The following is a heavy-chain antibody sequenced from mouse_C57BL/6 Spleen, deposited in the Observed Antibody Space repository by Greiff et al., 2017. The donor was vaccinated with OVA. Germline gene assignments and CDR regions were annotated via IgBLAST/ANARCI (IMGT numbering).Heavy chain of an antibody. CDR3: ARWQYSNYLDY. V-gene: IGHV1-22*01. CDR1: GYTFTDYN. CDR2: INPNNGGT. J-gene: IGHJ2*01. D-gene: IGHD2-5*01. Sequence: EVKLVESGPELVKPGASVKMSCKASGYTFTDYNMHWVKQSHGKSLEWIGYINPNNGGTSYNQKFKGKATLTVNKSSSTAYMELRSLTSEDSAVYYCARWQYSNYLDYWGQGTTLTVSS.